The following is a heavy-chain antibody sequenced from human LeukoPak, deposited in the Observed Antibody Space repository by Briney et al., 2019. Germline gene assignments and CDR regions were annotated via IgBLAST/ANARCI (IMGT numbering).Heavy chain of an antibody. CDR2: TWYDGNNK. J-gene: IGHJ6*02. D-gene: IGHD3-22*01. Sequence: GGSLRLSCAASGSTFRSYGMPWVRQAPGKGLEWVAVTWYDGNNKYYADSVKGRFTISRDNSKNTLYLQMNSLRAEDTAVYYCARSSDTTVYIMDVWGQGTTVTVS. V-gene: IGHV3-33*01. CDR1: GSTFRSYG. CDR3: ARSSDTTVYIMDV.